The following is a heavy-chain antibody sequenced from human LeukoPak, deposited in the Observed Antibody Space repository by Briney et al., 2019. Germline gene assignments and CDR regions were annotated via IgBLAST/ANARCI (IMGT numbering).Heavy chain of an antibody. Sequence: GGSLRLSCAASGFTFSNAWMNWVRQAPGKGLEWVARIKSKTDGGTTDYAAPVKGRFTISRDDSKNTVDLQMNSLKTEDTAVYYCTTYLWFGEIDCWGQGTLVTVSS. V-gene: IGHV3-15*07. CDR3: TTYLWFGEIDC. D-gene: IGHD3-10*01. J-gene: IGHJ4*02. CDR2: IKSKTDGGTT. CDR1: GFTFSNAW.